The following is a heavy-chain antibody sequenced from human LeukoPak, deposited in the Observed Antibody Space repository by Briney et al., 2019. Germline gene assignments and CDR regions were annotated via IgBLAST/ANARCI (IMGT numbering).Heavy chain of an antibody. D-gene: IGHD6-13*01. CDR2: ISYDGSNK. V-gene: IGHV3-30*04. J-gene: IGHJ4*02. Sequence: PGRSLRLSCAASGFTFSSYAMHWVRQAPGKGLEWVAVISYDGSNKYYADSVKGRFTISRDNSKNTLYLQMNSLRAEDTAVYYCARKGMAAAGVKPFDYWGQGTLVTVSS. CDR3: ARKGMAAAGVKPFDY. CDR1: GFTFSSYA.